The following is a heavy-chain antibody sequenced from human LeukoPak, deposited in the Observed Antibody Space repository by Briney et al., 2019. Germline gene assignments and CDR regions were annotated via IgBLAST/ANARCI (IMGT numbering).Heavy chain of an antibody. CDR3: ARLLNYYDSSGYYGTHFDY. CDR2: IYYSGST. J-gene: IGHJ4*02. D-gene: IGHD3-22*01. Sequence: SQTLSLTCTVSGGSTSSGDYYWSWIRQLPGKGLEWIGYIYYSGSTYYNPSLKSRVTISVDTSKNQFSLKLSSVTAADTAVYYCARLLNYYDSSGYYGTHFDYWGQGTLVTVSS. V-gene: IGHV4-30-4*08. CDR1: GGSTSSGDYY.